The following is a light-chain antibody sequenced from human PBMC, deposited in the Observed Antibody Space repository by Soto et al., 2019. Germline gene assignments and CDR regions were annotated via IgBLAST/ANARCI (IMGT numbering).Light chain of an antibody. J-gene: IGKJ4*01. Sequence: EIVLTQSPATLSLSPGERATLSCGASRSVSSYLAWYQQKPGQAPRLLIYDASYRATGIPARFSGSGSGTYFPLTINSLEHADSAVYYCHPRSDWPPRLTFGGGTKVEIK. CDR1: RSVSSY. V-gene: IGKV3-11*01. CDR2: DAS. CDR3: HPRSDWPPRLT.